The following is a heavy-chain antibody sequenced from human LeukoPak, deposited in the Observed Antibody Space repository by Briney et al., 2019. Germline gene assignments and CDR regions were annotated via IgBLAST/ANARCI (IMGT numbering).Heavy chain of an antibody. CDR3: AKDLITIISPVDY. D-gene: IGHD3-9*01. CDR2: ISGSGDST. CDR1: GFTFRSYN. Sequence: GGSLRLSCAASGFTFRSYNMNWVRQAPGKGLEWVSSISGSGDSTYYADSVKGRFTISRDNSKNTLSLQMNSLRAEDTAVYYCAKDLITIISPVDYWGQGTLVTVSS. J-gene: IGHJ4*02. V-gene: IGHV3-23*01.